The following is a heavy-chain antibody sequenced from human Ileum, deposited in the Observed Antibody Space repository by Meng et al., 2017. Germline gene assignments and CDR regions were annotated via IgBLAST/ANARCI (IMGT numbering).Heavy chain of an antibody. CDR2: SRDKTQGYSI. CDR3: TRGFCGGGTCYSGLT. J-gene: IGHJ4*02. Sequence: GESLKTSCTVSGFTLSDHYMYWVRQAPGKGLEWVGRSRDKTQGYSIEYAASVKGRFIISRDDSQQSLYLQMNSLQTDDTTMYYCTRGFCGGGTCYSGLTWGQGSLVTVSS. D-gene: IGHD2-21*01. CDR1: GFTLSDHY. V-gene: IGHV3-72*01.